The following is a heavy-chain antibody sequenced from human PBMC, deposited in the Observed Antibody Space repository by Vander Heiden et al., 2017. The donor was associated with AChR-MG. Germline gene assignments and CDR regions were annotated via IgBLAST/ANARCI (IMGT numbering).Heavy chain of an antibody. V-gene: IGHV3-33*01. J-gene: IGHJ4*02. CDR1: GVTFSNYA. Sequence: QVKLVESGGGVVQPGRSLSLSCAASGVTFSNYAIHWVRQAPGRGLEWVADTWYDGSNIYYGDSVKGRFTVSRDYWKNTVFLQMNSLRVEDTAGYYCTIEREGRGDQGCFDDWGQGTLVIVSA. CDR3: TIEREGRGDQGCFDD. CDR2: TWYDGSNI. D-gene: IGHD4-17*01.